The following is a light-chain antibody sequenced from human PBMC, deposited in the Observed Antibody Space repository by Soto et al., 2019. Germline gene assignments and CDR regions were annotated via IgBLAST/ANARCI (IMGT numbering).Light chain of an antibody. CDR2: EVS. Sequence: QSALTQPPSASGSPGQSVTISCTGTSSDVGGYNYVSWYQQHPGKAPKLMISEVSKRPSGVPDRFSGSKSGNTASLTVSGLQAEDEAAYYCSSYAGSNNLGVFGTGTKLTVL. CDR3: SSYAGSNNLGV. CDR1: SSDVGGYNY. J-gene: IGLJ1*01. V-gene: IGLV2-8*01.